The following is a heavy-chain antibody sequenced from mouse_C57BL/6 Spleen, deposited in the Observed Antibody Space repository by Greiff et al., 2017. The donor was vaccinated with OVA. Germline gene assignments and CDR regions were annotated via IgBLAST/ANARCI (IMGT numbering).Heavy chain of an antibody. J-gene: IGHJ3*01. CDR1: GYTFTSYW. Sequence: QVQLQQPGAELVKPGASVKMSCKASGYTFTSYWITWVKQRPGQGLEWIGDIYPGSGSTNYNEKFKSKATLTVDTSSSTAYMQLSSLTSEDSAVYYCARGRDDYDGTQAYWGQGTLVTVSA. V-gene: IGHV1-55*01. CDR3: ARGRDDYDGTQAY. CDR2: IYPGSGST. D-gene: IGHD2-4*01.